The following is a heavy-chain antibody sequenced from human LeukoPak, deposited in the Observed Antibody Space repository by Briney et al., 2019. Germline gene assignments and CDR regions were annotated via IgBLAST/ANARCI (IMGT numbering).Heavy chain of an antibody. V-gene: IGHV4-30-4*08. CDR2: IYYSGST. D-gene: IGHD1-26*01. J-gene: IGHJ4*02. CDR1: GGSISSGDYY. Sequence: SQTLSLTCTVSGGSISSGDYYWSWIRQPPGKGLEWIGYIYYSGSTYYNPSLESRVTISVDTSKNQFSLKLSSVTAADTAVYYCARQIVGATSFDYWGQGTLVTVSS. CDR3: ARQIVGATSFDY.